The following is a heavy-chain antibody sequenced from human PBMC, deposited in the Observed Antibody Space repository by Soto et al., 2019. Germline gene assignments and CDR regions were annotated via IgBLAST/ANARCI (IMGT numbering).Heavy chain of an antibody. D-gene: IGHD2-15*01. CDR3: ARQSGGSQVVAAPYYYYMDV. Sequence: SETLSLTCAVYGGSFSGYYWSWIRQPPGKGLEWIGEINHSGSTNYNPSLKSRVTISVDTSKNQFSLKLSSVTAADTAVYYCARQSGGSQVVAAPYYYYMDVWGKGTTVTVSS. V-gene: IGHV4-34*01. CDR1: GGSFSGYY. CDR2: INHSGST. J-gene: IGHJ6*03.